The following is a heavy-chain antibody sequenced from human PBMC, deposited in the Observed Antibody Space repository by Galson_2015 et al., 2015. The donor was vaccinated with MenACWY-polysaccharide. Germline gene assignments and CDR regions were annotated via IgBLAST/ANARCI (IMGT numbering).Heavy chain of an antibody. J-gene: IGHJ6*02. CDR3: ARDYCSRTSCSGMDV. CDR2: ISYDATNK. Sequence: SLRLSCAASGFTFSSYAIHWVRQAPGKGLEWVEVISYDATNKYYRDSVKGRFTLSRDNSRNTVFLEMNSLRAEDAGLYYCARDYCSRTSCSGMDVWGQGTTVTVSS. D-gene: IGHD2-2*01. CDR1: GFTFSSYA. V-gene: IGHV3-30-3*01.